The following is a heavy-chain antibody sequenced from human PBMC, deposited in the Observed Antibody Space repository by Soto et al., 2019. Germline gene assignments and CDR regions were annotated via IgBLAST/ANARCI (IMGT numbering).Heavy chain of an antibody. CDR2: IYYEST. D-gene: IGHD3-22*01. CDR3: VRAYYDTSGYSLDP. Sequence: PSEPQSLTYTVSCGSISSYYWSWIRKPPGKGLEWIGYIYYESTNYNPSLKSRVIISVDTAKNQFSLRLTSVTAADTAVYYCVRAYYDTSGYSLDPWGQGTLVTVSS. J-gene: IGHJ5*02. V-gene: IGHV4-59*01. CDR1: CGSISSYY.